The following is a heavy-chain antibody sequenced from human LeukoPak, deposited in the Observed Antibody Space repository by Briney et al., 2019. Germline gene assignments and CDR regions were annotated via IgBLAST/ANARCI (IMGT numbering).Heavy chain of an antibody. CDR2: IKQDGSEE. J-gene: IGHJ2*01. Sequence: GGSLRLSCVASGFTFSSYWMNWVRQAPGKGLEWVANIKQDGSEEYYVDSVKGRFTISRDNSKNTLYLQMNSLRAEDTAVYYCAKGRYFDLWGRGTLVTVSS. CDR1: GFTFSSYW. V-gene: IGHV3-7*03. CDR3: AKGRYFDL.